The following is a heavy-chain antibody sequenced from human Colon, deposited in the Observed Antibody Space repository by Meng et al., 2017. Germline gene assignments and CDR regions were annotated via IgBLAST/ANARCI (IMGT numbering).Heavy chain of an antibody. Sequence: QVHLPESGPGLVRPSDDLSLVCTVSGGSIKSGGYHWSWVRRHPGKGLEYIGFMSDSGTTDYNPSLRSRVSISEIGSSKNQFSLTLRSVTAADTATYFCARDTLYGTDYWGQGVLVTVSS. CDR1: GGSIKSGGYH. CDR2: MSDSGTT. V-gene: IGHV4-31*03. J-gene: IGHJ4*02. CDR3: ARDTLYGTDY. D-gene: IGHD4-17*01.